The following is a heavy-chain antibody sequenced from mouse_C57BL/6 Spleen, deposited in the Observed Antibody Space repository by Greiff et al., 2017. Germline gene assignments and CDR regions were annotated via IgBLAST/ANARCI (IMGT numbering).Heavy chain of an antibody. D-gene: IGHD1-1*01. CDR1: GFNIKDDY. J-gene: IGHJ4*01. Sequence: EVQLQQSGAELVRPGASVKLSCTASGFNIKDDYMHWVKQRPEKGLEWIGWIDPENGDTEYASKFQGKATITADTSSNTAYLQLSSLTSEDTAVYYCTTWVDGSSYEDYWGQGTSVTVSS. CDR2: IDPENGDT. CDR3: TTWVDGSSYEDY. V-gene: IGHV14-4*01.